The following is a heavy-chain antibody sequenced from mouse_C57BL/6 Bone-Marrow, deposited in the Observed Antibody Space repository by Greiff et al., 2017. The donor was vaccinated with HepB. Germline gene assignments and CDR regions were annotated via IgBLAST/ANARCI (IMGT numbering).Heavy chain of an antibody. J-gene: IGHJ3*01. V-gene: IGHV1-63*01. Sequence: LQESGAELVRPGTSVKMSCKASGYTFTNYWIGWAKQRPGHGLEWIGDIYPGGGYTNYNEKFKGKATLTADKSSSTAYMQFSSLTSEDSAIYYCAREGGNYWFAYWGQGTLVTVSA. CDR3: AREGGNYWFAY. D-gene: IGHD2-1*01. CDR1: GYTFTNYW. CDR2: IYPGGGYT.